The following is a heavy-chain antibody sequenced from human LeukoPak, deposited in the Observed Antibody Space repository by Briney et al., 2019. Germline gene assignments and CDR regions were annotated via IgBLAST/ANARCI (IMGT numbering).Heavy chain of an antibody. CDR1: GYSFTSYW. CDR3: ARAQYSSSWANWFDP. CDR2: IYPGDSDT. Sequence: LGESLKISCKGSGYSFTSYWIGWVRQMPGKGLEWMGIIYPGDSDTRYSPSFQGQVTISADKFISTAYLQWSSLKASDTAMYYCARAQYSSSWANWFDPWGQGTLVTVSS. J-gene: IGHJ5*02. V-gene: IGHV5-51*01. D-gene: IGHD6-13*01.